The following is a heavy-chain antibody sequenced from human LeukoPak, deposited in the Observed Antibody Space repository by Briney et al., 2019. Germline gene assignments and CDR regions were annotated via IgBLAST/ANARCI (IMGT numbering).Heavy chain of an antibody. CDR1: GFPFSDSY. V-gene: IGHV3-23*01. CDR2: ISGSGGST. D-gene: IGHD6-19*01. CDR3: AKDRGSSGWSSYFDY. Sequence: GGSLRLSCAASGFPFSDSYMSWVRQAPGKGLEWVSAISGSGGSTYYADSVKGRFTISRDNSKNTLYLQMNSLRAEDTAVYYCAKDRGSSGWSSYFDYWGQGTLVTVSS. J-gene: IGHJ4*02.